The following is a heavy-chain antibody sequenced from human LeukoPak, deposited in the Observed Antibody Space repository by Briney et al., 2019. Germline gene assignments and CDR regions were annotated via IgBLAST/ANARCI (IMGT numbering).Heavy chain of an antibody. CDR3: ARHGYSSSWNNWFDP. V-gene: IGHV5-51*01. J-gene: IGHJ5*02. CDR2: IYPGDSDT. D-gene: IGHD6-13*01. CDR1: GYSFTSYW. Sequence: WESLKISCNGSGYSFTSYWIGLVRQMPGKGLEWMGIIYPGDSDTRYRPSFQGQVTISADKSISTAYLQWSSLKASDTAMYYCARHGYSSSWNNWFDPWGQGTLVTVSS.